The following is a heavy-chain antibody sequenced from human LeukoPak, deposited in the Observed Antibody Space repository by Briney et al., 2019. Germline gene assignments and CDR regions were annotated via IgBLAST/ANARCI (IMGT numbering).Heavy chain of an antibody. CDR3: ARPRTIPPNWFDP. CDR2: ISAYNGNT. CDR1: GYTFTSYG. J-gene: IGHJ5*02. Sequence: GASVKVSCKASGYTFTSYGISWARQAPGQGLEWMGWISAYNGNTNYAQKLQGRVTMTTDTSTSTAYMELRSLRSDDTAVYYRARPRTIPPNWFDPWGQGTLVTVSS. V-gene: IGHV1-18*01.